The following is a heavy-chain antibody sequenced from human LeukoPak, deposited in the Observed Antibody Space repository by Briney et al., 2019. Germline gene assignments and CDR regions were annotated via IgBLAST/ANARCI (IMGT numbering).Heavy chain of an antibody. CDR1: GFTFSSYA. CDR3: ARGLGRSDY. Sequence: GGSLRLSCAASGFTFSSYAMSWVRQAPGKGLEWVANIKQDGSEKYYVDSVKGRFTISRDNAKNSLYLQMNSLRAEDTAVYYCARGLGRSDYGGQGTLVTVSS. J-gene: IGHJ4*02. CDR2: IKQDGSEK. V-gene: IGHV3-7*01.